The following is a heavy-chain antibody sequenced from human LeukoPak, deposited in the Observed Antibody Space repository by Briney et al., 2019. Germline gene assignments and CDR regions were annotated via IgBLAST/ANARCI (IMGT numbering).Heavy chain of an antibody. CDR3: ARWDGYNYYFDY. CDR1: GGSISSGGYS. J-gene: IGHJ4*02. D-gene: IGHD5-24*01. CDR2: MYHSGST. Sequence: PSETLSLTCAVSGGSISSGGYSWSWIRQPPGTGLEWIGYMYHSGSTYYNPSLKSRVTISVDRSKNQFSLKLSSVTAADTAVYYCARWDGYNYYFDYWGQGTLVTVSS. V-gene: IGHV4-30-2*01.